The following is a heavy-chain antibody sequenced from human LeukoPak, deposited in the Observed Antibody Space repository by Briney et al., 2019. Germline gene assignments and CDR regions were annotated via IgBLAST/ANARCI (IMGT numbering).Heavy chain of an antibody. V-gene: IGHV3-30*18. D-gene: IGHD3-16*01. CDR2: ISYDGSNK. J-gene: IGHJ4*02. CDR1: GFTFSSYG. CDR3: AKDFPMEAAPLGAIDY. Sequence: GGSLRLSCAASGFTFSSYGMHWVRQAPGKGLEWVAVISYDGSNKYYADSVKGRFTISRDNSKNTLYLQMNSLRAEDTAVYYCAKDFPMEAAPLGAIDYWGQGTLVTVSS.